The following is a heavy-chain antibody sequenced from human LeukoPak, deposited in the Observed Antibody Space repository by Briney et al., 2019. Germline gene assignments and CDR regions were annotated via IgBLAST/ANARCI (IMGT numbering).Heavy chain of an antibody. CDR1: GFTFSSST. Sequence: GGSLRLSCAASGFTFSSSTMNWVRRAPGKGLEWVSCISSGSDYIYYADSVKGRFTISRDNAKNSLYLQMNSLRAEDTAVYYCVRIPNSANFPNWFDPWGQGTLVTASS. CDR2: ISSGSDYI. J-gene: IGHJ5*02. CDR3: VRIPNSANFPNWFDP. D-gene: IGHD4/OR15-4a*01. V-gene: IGHV3-21*01.